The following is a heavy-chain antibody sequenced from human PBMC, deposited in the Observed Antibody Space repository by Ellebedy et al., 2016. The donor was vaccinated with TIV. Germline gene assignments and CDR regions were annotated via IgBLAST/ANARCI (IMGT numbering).Heavy chain of an antibody. J-gene: IGHJ4*02. CDR1: GFTFNSYW. CDR2: IKQDGSKK. Sequence: GESLKISXAASGFTFNSYWMSWVRQAPGKGLEWVASIKQDGSKKNYVDSVKGRFTISRDNAKNSVYLQLNSLRVEDTAAYYCAREVGGGGAYWGQGTLVTVSS. CDR3: AREVGGGGAY. D-gene: IGHD2-21*01. V-gene: IGHV3-7*01.